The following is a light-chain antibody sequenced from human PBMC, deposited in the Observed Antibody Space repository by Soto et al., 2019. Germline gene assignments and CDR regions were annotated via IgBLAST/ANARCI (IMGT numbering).Light chain of an antibody. J-gene: IGLJ2*01. CDR3: SSFTSTILV. CDR1: SSDVGGSDY. CDR2: EIS. V-gene: IGLV2-14*01. Sequence: QSDLTQPASVSGSPGQSITISCTGTSSDVGGSDYVSWYQQHPGKAPKLMIYEISNRPSGVSNRFSASKSGNTASLTISGLQAEDEADYYCSSFTSTILVFGGGTKVTVL.